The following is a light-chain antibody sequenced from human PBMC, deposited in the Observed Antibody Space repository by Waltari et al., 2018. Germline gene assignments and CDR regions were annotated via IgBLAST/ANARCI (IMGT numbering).Light chain of an antibody. Sequence: IVLTQSPGTLSLSPGERATLPCRASQSVSRSLAWYQQKPGQAPKLLIYGASTRATGIPDRFTGSGSGTDFSLTSSSLEPEDFAIYFCQHYVRLPATFGQGTKVEIK. CDR1: QSVSRS. CDR2: GAS. CDR3: QHYVRLPAT. V-gene: IGKV3-20*01. J-gene: IGKJ1*01.